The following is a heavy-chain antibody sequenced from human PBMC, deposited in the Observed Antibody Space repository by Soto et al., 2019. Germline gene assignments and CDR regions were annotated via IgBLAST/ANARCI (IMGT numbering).Heavy chain of an antibody. CDR2: IYSGGST. Sequence: GGSLRLSCAASGFTVSSNYMSWVRQAPGKGLEWVSVIYSGGSTYYADSVKGRFTISRDNSKNTLYLQMNSLRAEDTAVYYCARWPNYSPGIAAAGCFDYWGQGTLVTVS. CDR1: GFTVSSNY. V-gene: IGHV3-53*01. J-gene: IGHJ4*02. D-gene: IGHD6-13*01. CDR3: ARWPNYSPGIAAAGCFDY.